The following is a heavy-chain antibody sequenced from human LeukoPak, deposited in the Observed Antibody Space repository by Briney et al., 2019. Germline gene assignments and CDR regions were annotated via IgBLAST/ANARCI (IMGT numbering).Heavy chain of an antibody. CDR3: ARFSGYSSSWYRSGMDV. CDR2: INTNTGNP. D-gene: IGHD6-13*01. Sequence: ASVKVSCKASGYTFTSYAMNWVRQAPGQGLEWMEWINTNTGNPTYAQGFTGRFVFSLDTSVSTTYLQISSLKAEDTAVYYCARFSGYSSSWYRSGMDVWGQGTTVIVFS. J-gene: IGHJ6*02. V-gene: IGHV7-4-1*02. CDR1: GYTFTSYA.